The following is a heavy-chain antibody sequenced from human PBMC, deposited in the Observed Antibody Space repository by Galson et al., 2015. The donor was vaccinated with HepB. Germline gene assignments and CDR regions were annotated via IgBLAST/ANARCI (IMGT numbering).Heavy chain of an antibody. J-gene: IGHJ4*02. Sequence: SVKVSCKASGVTFSSYFISWVRQAPGQGLEWMGGIIPVFGTTNYAQKLQGRVTITADKSTSTAYMELSSLTSEDTAVYYCASGGNYDFWSVYWKFDYWGQGTLVTVSS. CDR3: ASGGNYDFWSVYWKFDY. D-gene: IGHD3-3*01. V-gene: IGHV1-69*06. CDR1: GVTFSSYF. CDR2: IIPVFGTT.